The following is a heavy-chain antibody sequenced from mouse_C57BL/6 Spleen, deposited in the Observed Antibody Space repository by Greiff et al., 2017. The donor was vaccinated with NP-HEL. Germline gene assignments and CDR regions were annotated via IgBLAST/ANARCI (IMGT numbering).Heavy chain of an antibody. V-gene: IGHV1-69*01. CDR3: ASQVGDYFDY. Sequence: QVQLQQPGAELVMPGASVKLSCKASGYTFTSYWMHWVKQRPGQGLEWIGEIDPSDSYTNYNQKFKGKSTLTVYKSSSTAYMQLSSLTSEDSAVYYCASQVGDYFDYWGQGTTLTVSS. J-gene: IGHJ2*01. D-gene: IGHD1-1*02. CDR2: IDPSDSYT. CDR1: GYTFTSYW.